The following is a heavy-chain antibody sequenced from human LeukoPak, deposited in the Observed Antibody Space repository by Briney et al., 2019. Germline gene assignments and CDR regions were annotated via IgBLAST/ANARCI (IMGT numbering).Heavy chain of an antibody. D-gene: IGHD3-22*01. CDR2: IYHSGST. Sequence: SQTLSLTCAVSGVSISSGGFSWSWIRQPPGKGLEWIGYIYHSGSTYFNPSLKSRVTISVDRSKNQFSLKLSSVTAADTAVYYCASSSGYYPNKFDYWGQGTLVIVSS. J-gene: IGHJ4*02. V-gene: IGHV4-30-2*01. CDR1: GVSISSGGFS. CDR3: ASSSGYYPNKFDY.